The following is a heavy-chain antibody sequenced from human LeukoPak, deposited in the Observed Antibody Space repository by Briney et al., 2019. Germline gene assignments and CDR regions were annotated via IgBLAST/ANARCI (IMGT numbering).Heavy chain of an antibody. J-gene: IGHJ4*02. Sequence: ASVKVSCKASGYTFTSYGISWVRQAPGQGLEWMGWISAYNGNTNYAQKLQGRVTMTTDTSTSTAYMELRSLRSDDTAVYYCARVGDIVVVPAAMSDYWGQGTLVTVSS. D-gene: IGHD2-2*01. CDR2: ISAYNGNT. V-gene: IGHV1-18*04. CDR3: ARVGDIVVVPAAMSDY. CDR1: GYTFTSYG.